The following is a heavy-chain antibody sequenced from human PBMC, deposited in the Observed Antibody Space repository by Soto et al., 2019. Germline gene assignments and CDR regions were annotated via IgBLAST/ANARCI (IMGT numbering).Heavy chain of an antibody. CDR2: ISAGSTDT. J-gene: IGHJ4*02. V-gene: IGHV3-23*01. CDR3: SNEGADVGEAASRRHVDC. CDR1: GFIFSTYA. Sequence: EVQLLESGGGLVQPGGSLRLSCTASGFIFSTYAMTWVRQAPGKGLEWVSTISAGSTDTYYADSVKGRFTISRDYSNNTQYLQMNSLRAEDTAVDYCSNEGADVGEAASRRHVDCWGEGTVVTVSS. D-gene: IGHD2-15*01.